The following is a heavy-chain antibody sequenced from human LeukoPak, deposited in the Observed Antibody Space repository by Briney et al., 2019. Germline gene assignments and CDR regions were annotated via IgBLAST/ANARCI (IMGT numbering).Heavy chain of an antibody. J-gene: IGHJ5*02. CDR1: GGSISSYY. V-gene: IGHV4-59*01. Sequence: SETLSLTCTVSGGSISSYYWSWIRQPPGKGLEWVVYIYKSESSNYNPSLKSRVTISVDTSKNQISLKLSSVTAADTAVYCCAREQGPYCSSTSCQNWFDPWGQGTLVTVSS. CDR2: IYKSESS. D-gene: IGHD2-2*01. CDR3: AREQGPYCSSTSCQNWFDP.